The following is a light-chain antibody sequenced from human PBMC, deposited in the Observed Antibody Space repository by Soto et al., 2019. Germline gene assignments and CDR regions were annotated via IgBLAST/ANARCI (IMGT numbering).Light chain of an antibody. CDR1: YDISSS. CDR2: DSS. V-gene: IGKV1-9*01. J-gene: IGKJ2*01. Sequence: DIQLTQSPSFLSASVEDRATISCRASYDISSSLAWYQQEPGKPPKLLIYDSSTLPTGVPSRFTGSGSGRKFTLTISGLQFGDFANYFCQQLSNSPYTFGQGTKLEI. CDR3: QQLSNSPYT.